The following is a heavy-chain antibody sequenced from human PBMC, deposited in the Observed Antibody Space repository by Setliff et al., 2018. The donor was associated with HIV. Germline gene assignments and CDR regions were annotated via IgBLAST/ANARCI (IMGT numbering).Heavy chain of an antibody. J-gene: IGHJ5*02. CDR2: ISAYNGNT. CDR3: ARDDGPPLRLLEFDP. D-gene: IGHD1-26*01. V-gene: IGHV1-18*01. Sequence: WASVKVSCKASGYTFTSYGISWVRQAPGQGLEWMGWISAYNGNTNYAQKLQGRVTMTTDTSTSTAYMELRSLRSDDTAVYYCARDDGPPLRLLEFDPWGQGTLVTVSS. CDR1: GYTFTSYG.